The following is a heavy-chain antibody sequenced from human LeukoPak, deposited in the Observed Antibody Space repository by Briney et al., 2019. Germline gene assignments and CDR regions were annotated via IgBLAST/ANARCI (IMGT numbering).Heavy chain of an antibody. CDR3: VRARSGYDYAFDY. Sequence: ASGYVSLKSSGYIFSDYLMHGGRQPPGQGLEWVAWFYPNSGGTHYAQDFQGRVTMTRHTSISTAYMELSRLTSDDTAVYYCVRARSGYDYAFDYWGQGTLVTVSS. D-gene: IGHD5-12*01. V-gene: IGHV1-2*02. CDR2: FYPNSGGT. J-gene: IGHJ4*02. CDR1: GYIFSDYL.